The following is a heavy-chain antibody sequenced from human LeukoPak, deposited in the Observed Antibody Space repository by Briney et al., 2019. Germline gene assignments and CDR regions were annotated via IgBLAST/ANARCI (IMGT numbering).Heavy chain of an antibody. D-gene: IGHD2-15*01. V-gene: IGHV1-2*02. CDR2: INPKSGST. CDR3: GRRVSRGWTDY. Sequence: ASVKVSCKASGYTFTGYYMHWVRQAPGQGLEWMGWINPKSGSTHYAQKFQGRVIMTRDTSLNTAYVELTSLRSDDTAVYFCGRRVSRGWTDYWGQGTLVTASS. J-gene: IGHJ4*02. CDR1: GYTFTGYY.